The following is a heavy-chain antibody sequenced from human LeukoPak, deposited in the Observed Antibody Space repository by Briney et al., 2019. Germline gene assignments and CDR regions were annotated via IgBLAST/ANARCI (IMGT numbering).Heavy chain of an antibody. D-gene: IGHD3-16*02. CDR3: AKRGVVVRVFLVGFHKEAYYFDS. V-gene: IGHV3-23*01. CDR1: GITLSNYG. CDR2: ISGSAGGT. Sequence: RGSLRLSCGVSGITLSNYGMSWVRQAPGKGLEWVAGISGSAGGTNYADSVKGRFTISRDNSKNTLFLQMDRLRAEDTAVYFCAKRGVVVRVFLVGFHKEAYYFDSWGQGAQVTVSS. J-gene: IGHJ4*02.